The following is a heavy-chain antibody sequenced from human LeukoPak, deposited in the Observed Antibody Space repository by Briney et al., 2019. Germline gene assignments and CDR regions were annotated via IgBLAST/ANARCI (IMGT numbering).Heavy chain of an antibody. V-gene: IGHV3-23*01. J-gene: IGHJ3*01. CDR1: GFTFSSYA. CDR3: VRAPSGLIKGSYDL. D-gene: IGHD3-10*01. CDR2: MFVSDRDSDGAP. Sequence: GGSLRLSCAASGFTFSSYAMTWVRQPPGKGLECVSSMFVSDRDSDGAPFYADSVKGRFIISRDNSLKTLYLQMNSLRVEDTALYYCVRAPSGLIKGSYDLWGQGTMVSVS.